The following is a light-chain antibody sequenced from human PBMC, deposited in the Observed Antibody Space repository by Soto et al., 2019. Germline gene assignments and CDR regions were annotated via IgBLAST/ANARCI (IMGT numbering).Light chain of an antibody. J-gene: IGLJ1*01. V-gene: IGLV2-8*01. CDR2: DVN. CDR3: SAHGGTNPYV. Sequence: QSVLTQPPSASGSPGQSVAISCTGTASDIGGYTFVSWYQQHPGKAPKLLIYDVNKRPSGVPDRSSGSKSGNTASLTVSGLQAEDEADYYCSAHGGTNPYVFGTGTK. CDR1: ASDIGGYTF.